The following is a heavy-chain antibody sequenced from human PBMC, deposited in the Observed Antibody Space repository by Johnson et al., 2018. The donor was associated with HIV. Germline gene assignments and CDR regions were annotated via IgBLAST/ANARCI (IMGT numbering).Heavy chain of an antibody. Sequence: QVQLVESGGGVVQPGRSLRLSCAASGFTFSSYAMHWVRQAPGKGLEWVAVISYDGSNKYYADSVKGRFTISRDNSKNTLYLQMNSLRAGDTALYYCAKISSVTVLSVPSNAFDVWCQGTMVPVSS. D-gene: IGHD4-11*01. V-gene: IGHV3-30-3*02. CDR3: AKISSVTVLSVPSNAFDV. CDR1: GFTFSSYA. CDR2: ISYDGSNK. J-gene: IGHJ3*01.